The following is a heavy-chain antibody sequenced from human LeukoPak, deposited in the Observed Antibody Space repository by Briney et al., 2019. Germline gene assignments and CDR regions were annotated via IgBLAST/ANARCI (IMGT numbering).Heavy chain of an antibody. J-gene: IGHJ4*02. Sequence: SETLSLTCAVYGGSFSGCYWSWIRQPPGKGLEWIGEINHSGSTNYNPSLKSRVTISLDTSKNQFSLKLSSVTAADTAMYYCVREGYGTPFDSWGQGTLVTVSS. CDR3: VREGYGTPFDS. CDR2: INHSGST. CDR1: GGSFSGCY. D-gene: IGHD4-17*01. V-gene: IGHV4-34*01.